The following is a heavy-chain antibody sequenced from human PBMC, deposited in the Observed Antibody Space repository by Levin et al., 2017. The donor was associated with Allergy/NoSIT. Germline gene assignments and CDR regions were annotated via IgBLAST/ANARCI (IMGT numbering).Heavy chain of an antibody. CDR2: ISSSSSYI. CDR1: GFTFSSYS. V-gene: IGHV3-21*01. D-gene: IGHD1-26*01. CDR3: AGRGVSKDY. J-gene: IGHJ4*02. Sequence: SCAASGFTFSSYSMNWVRQAPGKGLEWVSSISSSSSYIYYADSVKGRFTISRDNAKNSLYLQMNSLRAEDTAVYYCAGRGVSKDYWGQGTLVTVSS.